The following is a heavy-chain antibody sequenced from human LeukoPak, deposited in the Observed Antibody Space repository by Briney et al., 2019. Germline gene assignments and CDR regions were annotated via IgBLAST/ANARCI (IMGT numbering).Heavy chain of an antibody. CDR2: ISYDRSNK. CDR1: GFTFSSYG. V-gene: IGHV3-30*18. Sequence: GSLRLSCAASGFTFSSYGMHWVRQAPGKGLEWVAVISYDRSNKYYADSVKGRFTISRDNSKNTLYLQMNSLRAEDTAVYYCAKDSPVVEMATIESYWGQGTLVTVSS. J-gene: IGHJ4*02. CDR3: AKDSPVVEMATIESY. D-gene: IGHD5-24*01.